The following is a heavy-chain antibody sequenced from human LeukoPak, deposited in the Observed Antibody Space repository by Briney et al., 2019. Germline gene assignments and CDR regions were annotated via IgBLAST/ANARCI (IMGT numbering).Heavy chain of an antibody. J-gene: IGHJ6*03. V-gene: IGHV3-48*01. Sequence: GPLSLSCAASGFTFSSYGMSWVRQAPGKGLEWVSYISSSSSTIYYADSVKGRFTISRDNAKNSPYLQMNSLRSEDTAVYYRARGYCSGGSCYSYYYYNYMDVWGKGTTVTVSS. CDR3: ARGYCSGGSCYSYYYYNYMDV. CDR1: GFTFSSYG. D-gene: IGHD2-15*01. CDR2: ISSSSSTI.